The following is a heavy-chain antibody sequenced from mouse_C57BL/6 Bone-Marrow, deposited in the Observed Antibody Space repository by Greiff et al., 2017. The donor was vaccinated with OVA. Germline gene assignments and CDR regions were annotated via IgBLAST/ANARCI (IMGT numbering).Heavy chain of an antibody. CDR3: AREGGSNQGWAMDY. CDR2: INPNNGGT. J-gene: IGHJ4*01. D-gene: IGHD2-5*01. Sequence: EVQLQQSGPELVKPGASVKISCKASGYTFTDYYMNWVKQSHGKSLEWIGDINPNNGGTSYNQKFKGKATLTVDKSSSTAYMELRSLTSEDSAVYYCAREGGSNQGWAMDYWGQGTSVTVAS. CDR1: GYTFTDYY. V-gene: IGHV1-26*01.